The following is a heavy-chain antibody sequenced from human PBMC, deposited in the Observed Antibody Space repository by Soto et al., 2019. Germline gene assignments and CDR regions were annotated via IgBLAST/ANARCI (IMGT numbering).Heavy chain of an antibody. Sequence: SLSLTCTVSGGSISSYYWSWIRQPPGKGLEWIGYIYYSGSTNYNPSLKSRVTISVDTSERQFSLNLRLVTAADTAVYYCARLRIATNNYKWFDPWGQGTLVTVSS. J-gene: IGHJ5*02. V-gene: IGHV4-59*12. CDR1: GGSISSYY. CDR3: ARLRIATNNYKWFDP. D-gene: IGHD2-21*01. CDR2: IYYSGST.